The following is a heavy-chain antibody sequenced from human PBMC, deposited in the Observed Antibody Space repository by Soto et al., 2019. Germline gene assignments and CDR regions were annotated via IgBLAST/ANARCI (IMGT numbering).Heavy chain of an antibody. CDR2: IYYSGST. V-gene: IGHV4-31*02. J-gene: IGHJ5*02. D-gene: IGHD6-19*01. CDR3: ARVQSGQWLVNWFDP. CDR1: GGSISSYY. Sequence: PSETLSLTCTVSGGSISSYYWSWIRQHPGKGLEWIGYIYYSGSTYYNPSLKSRVTISVDTSKNQFSLKLSSVTAADTAVYYCARVQSGQWLVNWFDPWGQGTLVTVSS.